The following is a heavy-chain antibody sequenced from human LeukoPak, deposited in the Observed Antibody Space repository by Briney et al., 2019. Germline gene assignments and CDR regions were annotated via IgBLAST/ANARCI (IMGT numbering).Heavy chain of an antibody. CDR2: IHYSGST. D-gene: IGHD5-24*01. CDR3: ARLENGYTSFDF. Sequence: PSETLSLTCTVSGGSINVYYWSWIRPPPGKGLEWIGYIHYSGSTNYNPSLKSRLSMSVETSKNQFSLSLRSVTAADTAVYYCARLENGYTSFDFWGQGTLVTVSS. J-gene: IGHJ4*02. CDR1: GGSINVYY. V-gene: IGHV4-59*01.